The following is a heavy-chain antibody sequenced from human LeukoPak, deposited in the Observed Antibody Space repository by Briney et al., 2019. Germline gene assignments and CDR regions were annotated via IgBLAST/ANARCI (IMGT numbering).Heavy chain of an antibody. V-gene: IGHV3-23*01. D-gene: IGHD1-26*01. J-gene: IGHJ4*02. CDR3: AKAPYSGSLTGFDY. CDR1: GFTFSSYA. Sequence: PGGSLRLSCAASGFTFSSYAMSWVRQAPGKGLEWVSVISGSGSSTYYADSVKGRFTISRDNSKNTLFLQMNSLRAEDTAVYYCAKAPYSGSLTGFDYWGQGTLVTVSS. CDR2: ISGSGSST.